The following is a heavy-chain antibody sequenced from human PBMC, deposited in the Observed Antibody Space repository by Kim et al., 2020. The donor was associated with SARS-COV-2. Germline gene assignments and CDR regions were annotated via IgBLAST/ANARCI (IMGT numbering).Heavy chain of an antibody. CDR3: ARLGSSSWFEYFYGMDV. V-gene: IGHV3-11*01. Sequence: KGGFTISRDDAKNSLYLQMNSLGAEDTAVYYCARLGSSSWFEYFYGMDVWGQGTTVTVSS. D-gene: IGHD6-13*01. J-gene: IGHJ6*02.